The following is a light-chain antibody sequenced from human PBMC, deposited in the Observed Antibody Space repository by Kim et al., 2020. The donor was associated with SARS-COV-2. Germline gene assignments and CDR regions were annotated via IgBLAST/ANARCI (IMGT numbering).Light chain of an antibody. V-gene: IGLV4-69*01. J-gene: IGLJ3*02. Sequence: AVKPTCTRRGGHSTDANQRHQKQPEKGTRYWMKLNRDGSNSKGGGNPDRFSGSSAGAERYLTISSLQAEDEADYYCQAWGTGIRVFGGGTQLTVL. CDR2: LNRDGSN. CDR1: GGHSTDA. CDR3: QAWGTGIRV.